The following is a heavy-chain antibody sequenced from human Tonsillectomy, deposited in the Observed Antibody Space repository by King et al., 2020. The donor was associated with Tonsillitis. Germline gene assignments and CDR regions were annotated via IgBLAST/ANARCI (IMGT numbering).Heavy chain of an antibody. CDR2: IYYSGST. CDR1: GGSISSNSYY. V-gene: IGHV4-39*01. D-gene: IGHD3-10*01. CDR3: ARQKQSAGSFDY. J-gene: IGHJ4*02. Sequence: QLQESGPGLVKPSETLSLTCTVPGGSISSNSYYWGWIRQPPGKGLGWIGSIYYSGSTYYHPSLKSRVTISVDTSKNQFSLKLSSVTAADTAVYYCARQKQSAGSFDYWGQGTLVTVSS.